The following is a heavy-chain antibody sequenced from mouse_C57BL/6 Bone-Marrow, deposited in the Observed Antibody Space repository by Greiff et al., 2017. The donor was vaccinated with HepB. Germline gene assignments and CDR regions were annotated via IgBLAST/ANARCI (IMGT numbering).Heavy chain of an antibody. J-gene: IGHJ4*01. CDR2: IWGVGST. Sequence: VQRVESGPGLVAPSQSLSITCTVSGFSLTSYGVDWVRQSPGKGLEWLGVIWGVGSTNYNSALKSRLSISKDNSKSQVFLKMNSLQTDDTAMYYCARTAQAIDYYAMDYWGQGTSVTVSS. CDR3: ARTAQAIDYYAMDY. V-gene: IGHV2-6*01. D-gene: IGHD3-2*02. CDR1: GFSLTSYG.